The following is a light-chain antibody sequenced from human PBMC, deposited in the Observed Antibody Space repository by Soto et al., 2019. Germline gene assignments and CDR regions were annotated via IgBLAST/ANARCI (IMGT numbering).Light chain of an antibody. J-gene: IGLJ1*01. CDR1: SSDVGDYNY. CDR2: EVS. V-gene: IGLV2-14*01. CDR3: SSYTSTSTLV. Sequence: QSVLTQPASVSGSPGQSITISCTGTSSDVGDYNYVSWYQQHPGKAPRLMIYEVSNRPSGVSNRFSGSKSGNTASLTISGLQAEEEADYYCSSYTSTSTLVFATGTKVTVL.